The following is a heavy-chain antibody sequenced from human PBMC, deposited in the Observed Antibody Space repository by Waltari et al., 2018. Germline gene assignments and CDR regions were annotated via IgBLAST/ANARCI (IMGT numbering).Heavy chain of an antibody. CDR2: IYHSWST. Sequence: QVQLQQWGAGLLKPSETLSLTCAVYGGSFSGYYWGWIRQPPGKGLEWIGSIYHSWSTYYHPSLKSRVTISVDTSKNQFSLKLSSVTAADTAVYYCARLSDHYYDSSGYYYEGWNFDYWGQGTLVTVSS. CDR3: ARLSDHYYDSSGYYYEGWNFDY. D-gene: IGHD3-22*01. J-gene: IGHJ4*02. CDR1: GGSFSGYY. V-gene: IGHV4-34*01.